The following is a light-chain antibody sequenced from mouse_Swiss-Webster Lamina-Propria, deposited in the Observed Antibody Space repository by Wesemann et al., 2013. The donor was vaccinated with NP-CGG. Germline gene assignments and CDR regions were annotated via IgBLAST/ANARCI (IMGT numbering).Light chain of an antibody. Sequence: DIQMTQSPASLSASVGETVTITCRASENIYSYLAWYQQKQGKSPQLLVYNAKTLAEGVPSRFSGSGSGTQFSLKINSLQPEDFGSYYCQPSLWYSWTFGGGTK. CDR1: ENIYSY. V-gene: IGKV12-44*01. J-gene: IGKJ1*01. CDR2: NAK. CDR3: QPSLWYSWT.